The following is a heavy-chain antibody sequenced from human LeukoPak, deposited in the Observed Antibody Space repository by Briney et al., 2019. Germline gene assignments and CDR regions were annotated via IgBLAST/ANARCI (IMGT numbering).Heavy chain of an antibody. J-gene: IGHJ4*02. CDR3: AREEGYYDSSGYYFPPYYFDY. Sequence: GGSLRLSCAASGFTFSSYAMHWVRQAPGKGLEWVAVISYDGSNKYYADSVKGRFTISRDNSKNTLYLQMNSLRAEDTAVYYCAREEGYYDSSGYYFPPYYFDYWGQGTLVTVSS. CDR1: GFTFSSYA. D-gene: IGHD3-22*01. V-gene: IGHV3-30-3*01. CDR2: ISYDGSNK.